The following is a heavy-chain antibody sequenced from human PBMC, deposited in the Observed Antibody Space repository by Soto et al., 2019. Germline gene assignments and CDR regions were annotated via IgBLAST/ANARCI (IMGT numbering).Heavy chain of an antibody. V-gene: IGHV1-69*13. CDR1: GGTFSNYA. CDR2: IIPIVGTA. Sequence: SVKVSCKVSGGTFSNYAISWVRQAPGQGLEWMGGIIPIVGTANYAEKFQGRVTITADESTSTAYMELSSLRSEDTAVYYCVTRGGYCSGGSCYSEEVGYYVLDDWGQGTTVTVSS. J-gene: IGHJ6*02. CDR3: VTRGGYCSGGSCYSEEVGYYVLDD. D-gene: IGHD2-15*01.